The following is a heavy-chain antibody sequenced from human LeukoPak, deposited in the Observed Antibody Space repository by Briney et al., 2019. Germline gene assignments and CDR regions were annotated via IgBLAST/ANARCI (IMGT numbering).Heavy chain of an antibody. CDR1: GGSFSGYY. D-gene: IGHD3-10*01. V-gene: IGHV4-34*01. CDR3: ARAGLLWDPDIDY. J-gene: IGHJ4*02. Sequence: SETLSLTCAVYGGSFSGYYWSWIRRPPGKGLEWIGEINHSGSTNYNPSLKSRVTISVDTSKNQFSLKLSSVTAADTAVYYCARAGLLWDPDIDYWGQGTLVTVSS. CDR2: INHSGST.